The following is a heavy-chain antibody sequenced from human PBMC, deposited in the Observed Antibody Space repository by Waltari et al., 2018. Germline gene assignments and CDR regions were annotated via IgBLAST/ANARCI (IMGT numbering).Heavy chain of an antibody. J-gene: IGHJ5*02. CDR1: GGSISSSSYY. D-gene: IGHD4-4*01. V-gene: IGHV4-39*01. CDR2: IYYSGST. Sequence: QLQLQESGPGLVKPSETLSLTCTVSGGSISSSSYYWGWIRQPPGKGLEWIGSIYYSGSTYYNPSLKSRVTISVDTSKNQFSLKLSSVTAADTAVYYCERFRSDSNYEYWFDPWGQGTLVTVSS. CDR3: ERFRSDSNYEYWFDP.